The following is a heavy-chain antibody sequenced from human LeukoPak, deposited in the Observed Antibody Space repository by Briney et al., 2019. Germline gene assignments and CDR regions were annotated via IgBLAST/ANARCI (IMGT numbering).Heavy chain of an antibody. D-gene: IGHD6-13*01. Sequence: GGSLRLSCSASGFTFSNYAMHWVRQAPGKGLENVSGISSNGGSTYYADSVRGRFTISRDNSKNTLYLQMSSLRAEDTAVYYCVNAGGSSSWHPLGYWGQGTLVTVSS. CDR3: VNAGGSSSWHPLGY. J-gene: IGHJ4*02. CDR1: GFTFSNYA. V-gene: IGHV3-64D*06. CDR2: ISSNGGST.